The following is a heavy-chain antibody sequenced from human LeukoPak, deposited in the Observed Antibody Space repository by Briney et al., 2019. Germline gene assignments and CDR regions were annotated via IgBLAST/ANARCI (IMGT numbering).Heavy chain of an antibody. CDR3: ARELSYSSGWLESYYYYYYYMDV. CDR2: IYTSGST. CDR1: GGSISSGSYY. D-gene: IGHD6-19*01. V-gene: IGHV4-61*02. Sequence: SQTLSLTCTVSGGSISSGSYYWSWIRQPAGKGLEWIGRIYTSGSTNYNPSLKSRVTISVDTSKNQFSPKLSSVTAAGTAVYYCARELSYSSGWLESYYYYYYYMDVWGKGTTVTVSS. J-gene: IGHJ6*03.